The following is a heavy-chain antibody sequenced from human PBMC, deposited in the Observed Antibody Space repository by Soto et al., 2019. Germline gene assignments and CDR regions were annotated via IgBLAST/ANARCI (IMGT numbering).Heavy chain of an antibody. V-gene: IGHV4-39*01. J-gene: IGHJ6*02. CDR1: GGSISSSSYY. CDR2: IYYSGST. CDR3: EGYYYYGMDV. Sequence: SETLSLTCTVSGGSISSSSYYWGWIRQPPGKGLEWIGSIYYSGSTYYNPSLKSRVTISVDTSKNQFSLRLSSVTVADTAVYYCEGYYYYGMDVWGQGTTVTVSS.